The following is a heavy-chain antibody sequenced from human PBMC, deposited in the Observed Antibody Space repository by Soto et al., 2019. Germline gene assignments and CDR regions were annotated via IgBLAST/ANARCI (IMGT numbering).Heavy chain of an antibody. D-gene: IGHD6-19*01. J-gene: IGHJ3*02. CDR2: IIPFLGIA. CDR3: ASSIGVPGHAAFDI. CDR1: GGTFSTYT. V-gene: IGHV1-69*02. Sequence: QVQLVQSGAEVKKPGSSVKVSCKASGGTFSTYTITWVRQAPGQGLEWMGRIIPFLGIANYAQKFQGRVTITADKSTSTVNMELSSLRSDDTAVYYCASSIGVPGHAAFDIGGQGTMVTVAS.